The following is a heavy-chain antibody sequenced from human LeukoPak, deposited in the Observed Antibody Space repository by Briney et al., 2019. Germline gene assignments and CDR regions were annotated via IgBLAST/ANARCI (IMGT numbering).Heavy chain of an antibody. D-gene: IGHD1-26*01. V-gene: IGHV3-23*01. CDR2: IIGSGGST. CDR1: GFTFSTYA. CDR3: AKVYSGSCYDGLDY. J-gene: IGHJ4*02. Sequence: GGPLRLSCAASGFTFSTYAMTWVRQAPGKGLEWVSRIIGSGGSTYYADSVKGRFTISRDNSKNTLYLQMNSLRAEDTAVYYCAKVYSGSCYDGLDYWGQGTLVTVSS.